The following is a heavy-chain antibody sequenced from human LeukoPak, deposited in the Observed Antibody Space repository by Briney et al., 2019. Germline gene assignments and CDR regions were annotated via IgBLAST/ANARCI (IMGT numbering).Heavy chain of an antibody. CDR1: GFTFSSYW. D-gene: IGHD3-10*01. Sequence: GGSLRLSCAASGFTFSSYWMNWVRQAPGKGLEWVANIKQDGSDEYYVDSVKGRFIISRDNAKNSLYLQMNSLRAEDTAVYYCARDYSASGAHDYWGQGTLVTVSS. CDR2: IKQDGSDE. V-gene: IGHV3-7*01. J-gene: IGHJ4*02. CDR3: ARDYSASGAHDY.